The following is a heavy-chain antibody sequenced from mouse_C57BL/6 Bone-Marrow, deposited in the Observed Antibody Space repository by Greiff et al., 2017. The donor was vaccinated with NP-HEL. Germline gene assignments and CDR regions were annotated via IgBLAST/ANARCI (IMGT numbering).Heavy chain of an antibody. CDR2: IWRGGST. D-gene: IGHD1-1*02. V-gene: IGHV2-5*01. CDR1: GFSLTSYG. J-gene: IGHJ4*01. Sequence: VQLVESGPGLVQPSQSLSITCTVSGFSLTSYGVHWVRQSPGKGLEWLGVIWRGGSTDYNAAFMSRLSITKDNSKSQVFFKMNSLQADDTAIYYCAKKDYDYDAMDYWGQGTSVTVSS. CDR3: AKKDYDYDAMDY.